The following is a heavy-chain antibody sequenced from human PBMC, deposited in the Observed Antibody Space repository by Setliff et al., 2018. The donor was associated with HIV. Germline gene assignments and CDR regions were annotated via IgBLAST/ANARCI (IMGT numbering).Heavy chain of an antibody. D-gene: IGHD5-12*01. V-gene: IGHV1-69*05. CDR3: ARTSGDAYNYEGAFDV. Sequence: ASVKVSCKVSGDTFNNYGLNWVRQAPGQGLEWMGGIIPIFKSADYAQKFQGRVTITTDESTSTAYTDLSSLKSEDTAIYYCARTSGDAYNYEGAFDVWGQGTLVTVSS. J-gene: IGHJ3*01. CDR2: IIPIFKSA. CDR1: GDTFNNYG.